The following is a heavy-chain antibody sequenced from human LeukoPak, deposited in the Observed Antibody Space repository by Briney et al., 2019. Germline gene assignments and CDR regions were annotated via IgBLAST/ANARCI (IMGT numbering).Heavy chain of an antibody. J-gene: IGHJ3*02. CDR1: GGSISSSSYY. CDR3: ARDSIVLMVYAPDDAFDI. V-gene: IGHV4-39*02. D-gene: IGHD2-8*01. Sequence: SETLSLTCTVSGGSISSSSYYWGWSRQPPGRGLEWIGSIYYRGSTYYSPSLKSRVTISVDTSKNQFSLKLSSVTAAGTAVYYCARDSIVLMVYAPDDAFDIWGQGTMVTVSS. CDR2: IYYRGST.